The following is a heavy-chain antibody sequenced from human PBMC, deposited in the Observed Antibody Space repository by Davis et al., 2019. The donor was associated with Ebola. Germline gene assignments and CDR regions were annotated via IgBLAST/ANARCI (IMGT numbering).Heavy chain of an antibody. V-gene: IGHV4-34*01. Sequence: PGGSLRLSCTVYGGSFSGYYWTWVRQPPGKGLEWIGEINRGGITHYNPPLHSRVTISVDTTKRQISLKLSSVTAADTAMYYCALGDFGQDPLDFWGQGAMVTVSS. CDR1: GGSFSGYY. CDR2: INRGGIT. CDR3: ALGDFGQDPLDF. D-gene: IGHD1-26*01. J-gene: IGHJ4*02.